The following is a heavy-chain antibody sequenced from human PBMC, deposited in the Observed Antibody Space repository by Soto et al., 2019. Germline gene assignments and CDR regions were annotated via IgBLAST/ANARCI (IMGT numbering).Heavy chain of an antibody. CDR2: IYYSGST. V-gene: IGHV4-59*01. J-gene: IGHJ3*02. D-gene: IGHD2-15*01. CDR3: ARVTCSGGSCYGWDDAFDI. CDR1: GGSISSYY. Sequence: PSATLSLTCTVSGGSISSYYWSWIRQPPGKGLEWIGYIYYSGSTNYNPSLKSRVTISVDTSKNQFSLKLSSVTAADTAVYYCARVTCSGGSCYGWDDAFDIRGQGTMVTVSS.